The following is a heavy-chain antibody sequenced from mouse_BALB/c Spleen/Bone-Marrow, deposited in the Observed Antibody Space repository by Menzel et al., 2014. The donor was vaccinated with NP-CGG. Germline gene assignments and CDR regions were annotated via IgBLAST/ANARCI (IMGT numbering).Heavy chain of an antibody. V-gene: IGHV1-77*01. CDR2: IYPGSGST. Sequence: VMLVESGPELVKPGASVKMSCKASGYTFTDYVISWVKRRTGQGLEWIGEIYPGSGSTYYNEKFKGKATLTADKSSNTAYMQLSSLTSEDSAAYFCATGTDYWGQGTTLTVSS. CDR3: ATGTDY. J-gene: IGHJ2*01. CDR1: GYTFTDYV. D-gene: IGHD4-1*01.